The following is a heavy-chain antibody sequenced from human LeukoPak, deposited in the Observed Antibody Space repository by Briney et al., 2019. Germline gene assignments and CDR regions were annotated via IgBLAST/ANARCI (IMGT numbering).Heavy chain of an antibody. Sequence: ASVKVSCKASGYTFTSYGISWVRQAPGQGLEWMGWISAYNGNTNYAQKLQGRVTMTTDTSTSTAYMGLRSLRSDDTAVYYCAREGLELRYYYYYMDVWGKGTTVTVSS. CDR3: AREGLELRYYYYYMDV. CDR1: GYTFTSYG. V-gene: IGHV1-18*01. D-gene: IGHD1-7*01. CDR2: ISAYNGNT. J-gene: IGHJ6*03.